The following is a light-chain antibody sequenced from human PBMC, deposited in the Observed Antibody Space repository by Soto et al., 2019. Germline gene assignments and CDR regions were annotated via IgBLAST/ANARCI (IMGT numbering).Light chain of an antibody. CDR2: GAS. J-gene: IGKJ5*01. CDR3: QQYVISVT. Sequence: IVLTQSPGTLSLSPGERATLSCRASQSISGNYLAWYQQKPGQAPRLLIYGASNRATGIPERFSGSGSGTDLTLTISRLEPQDSAMYYCQQYVISVTFGQGTRLEIK. CDR1: QSISGNY. V-gene: IGKV3-20*01.